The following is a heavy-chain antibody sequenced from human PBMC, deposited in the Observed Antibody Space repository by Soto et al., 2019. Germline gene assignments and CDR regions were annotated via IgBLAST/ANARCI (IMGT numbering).Heavy chain of an antibody. D-gene: IGHD6-19*01. CDR2: TYYRSKWCN. CDR3: VRGLAGSIDH. V-gene: IGHV6-1*01. Sequence: SPTLSLTCAISGDSVSSNSASWNWIRQSPSRGLEWLGRTYYRSKWCNDYAESVKSRITVNADTSNNQFSLQLNSVTPEDTAVYYCVRGLAGSIDHWGQGAQVTVSS. J-gene: IGHJ4*02. CDR1: GDSVSSNSAS.